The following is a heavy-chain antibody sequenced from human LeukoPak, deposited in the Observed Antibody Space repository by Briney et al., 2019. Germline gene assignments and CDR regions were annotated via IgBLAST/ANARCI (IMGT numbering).Heavy chain of an antibody. J-gene: IGHJ4*02. CDR3: ARGQGGAAADTFDY. D-gene: IGHD6-13*01. V-gene: IGHV1-46*01. CDR1: GYTFTSYC. Sequence: ASVTVSFKASGYTFTSYCIHWVRQAPGQGLEWMGIINPSGGSTSYAQKFQGRVTMTRDTSTSTFYMELSSLRSEDTAVYYCARGQGGAAADTFDYWGQGPLVTVSS. CDR2: INPSGGST.